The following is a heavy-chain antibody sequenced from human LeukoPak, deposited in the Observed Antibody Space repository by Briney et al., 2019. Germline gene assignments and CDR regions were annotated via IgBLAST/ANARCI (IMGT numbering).Heavy chain of an antibody. CDR1: GGSISSSNW. CDR3: AREKLAATTKYYYGMDV. J-gene: IGHJ6*02. D-gene: IGHD5-12*01. CDR2: IYHSGST. Sequence: SETLSLTCAVSGGSISSSNWWNWVRQPPGRGLEWIGEIYHSGSTIYNPSLGGRVTISVDKSKNQFSLKLSSVTAADTAVYYCAREKLAATTKYYYGMDVWGQGTTVTVSS. V-gene: IGHV4-4*02.